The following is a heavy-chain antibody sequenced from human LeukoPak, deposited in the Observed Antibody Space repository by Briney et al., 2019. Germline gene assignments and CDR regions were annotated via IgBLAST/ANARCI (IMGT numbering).Heavy chain of an antibody. CDR1: GGPISGYY. V-gene: IGHV4-59*01. CDR2: IYYSGRT. J-gene: IGHJ5*02. Sequence: SETLSLTCTVSGGPISGYYWNWIRQPPGKGLEWIGSIYYSGRTSFNGSLKTRITMSVDTSKNQFSLKLTSVTTADTAVYFCARDSAGDYWLDPWGQGTPVTVSS. CDR3: ARDSAGDYWLDP. D-gene: IGHD7-27*01.